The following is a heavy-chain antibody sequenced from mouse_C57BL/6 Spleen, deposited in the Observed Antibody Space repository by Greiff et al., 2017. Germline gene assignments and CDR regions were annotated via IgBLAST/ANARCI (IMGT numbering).Heavy chain of an antibody. V-gene: IGHV1-52*01. CDR1: GYTFTSYW. CDR3: ARDGVVPSYFDY. D-gene: IGHD5-1*01. CDR2: IDPSDSET. Sequence: QVHVKQPGAELVRPGSSVKLSCKASGYTFTSYWMHWVKQRPIQGLEWIGNIDPSDSETHYNQKFKDKATLTVDKSSSTAYMQLSSLTSEDSAVYYCARDGVVPSYFDYWGQGTTLTVSS. J-gene: IGHJ2*01.